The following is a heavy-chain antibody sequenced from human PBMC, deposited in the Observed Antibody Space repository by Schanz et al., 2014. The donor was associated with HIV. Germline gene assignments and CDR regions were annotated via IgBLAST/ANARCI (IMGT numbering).Heavy chain of an antibody. CDR3: AKDRGVVSGMVTNYYYGMDV. CDR1: GFTFSSHA. CDR2: ISWNSDSK. V-gene: IGHV3-9*01. D-gene: IGHD5-18*01. Sequence: EVQLLESGGGLVQPGGSLRLSCEASGFTFSSHAMHWVRQAPGKGLEWVSGISWNSDSKGYADSVKGRFTISRDNAKNSLYLQMNSLRAEDTALYYCAKDRGVVSGMVTNYYYGMDVWGQGTTVTVSS. J-gene: IGHJ6*02.